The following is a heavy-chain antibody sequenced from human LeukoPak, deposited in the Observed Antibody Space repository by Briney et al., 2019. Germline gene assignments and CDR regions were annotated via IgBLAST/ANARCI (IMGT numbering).Heavy chain of an antibody. J-gene: IGHJ5*02. CDR1: GGSISSYY. D-gene: IGHD3/OR15-3a*01. Sequence: SETLSLTCTVSGGSISSYYWSWIRQPPGKGLEWIGYIYYSGSTNYNPSLKSRVTISVDTSKNQFSLQLNSVTPEDTAVYYCARSGLGTPTLDWFDPWGQGTLVTVSS. CDR2: IYYSGST. V-gene: IGHV4-59*12. CDR3: ARSGLGTPTLDWFDP.